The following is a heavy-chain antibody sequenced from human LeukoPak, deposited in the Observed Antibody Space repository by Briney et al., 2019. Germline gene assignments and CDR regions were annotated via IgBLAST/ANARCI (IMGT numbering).Heavy chain of an antibody. Sequence: GGSLRLSCAASGFTFEASAMSWVRQAPGKGLEWVAVITGGGESTYYADSVKGRFTISRDNSKKTLFLQMNSLRAEDTAVYFCAKDPGVVPAHYFDYWGQGTLVTVSS. J-gene: IGHJ4*02. CDR1: GFTFEASA. D-gene: IGHD2-2*01. V-gene: IGHV3-23*01. CDR3: AKDPGVVPAHYFDY. CDR2: ITGGGEST.